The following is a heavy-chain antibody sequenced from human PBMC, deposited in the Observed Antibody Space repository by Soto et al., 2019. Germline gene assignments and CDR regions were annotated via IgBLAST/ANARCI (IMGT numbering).Heavy chain of an antibody. J-gene: IGHJ6*02. Sequence: GGSLRLSCAASGFTFSSYAMSWVRQAPGKGLEWVSAISGSGGSTYYADSVKGRFTISRDNSKNTLYLQMNSLRAEDTAVYYCAKDPRIAAAGTLDYGMGVWGQGTTVTVSS. CDR1: GFTFSSYA. V-gene: IGHV3-23*01. CDR2: ISGSGGST. D-gene: IGHD6-13*01. CDR3: AKDPRIAAAGTLDYGMGV.